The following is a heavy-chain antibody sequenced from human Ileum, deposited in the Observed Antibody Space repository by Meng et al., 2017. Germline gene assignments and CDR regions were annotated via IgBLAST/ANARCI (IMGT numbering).Heavy chain of an antibody. D-gene: IGHD5-12*01. J-gene: IGHJ4*02. CDR1: ESPSNDAW. CDR2: IKSKKDGDTT. V-gene: IGHV3-15*01. Sequence: GGSLRLSCAASESPSNDAWMSWVRQAPGRGLEWVGRIKSKKDGDTTEYAAPVKGRFTILRDDSKNTLYLQMNSLKTEDTAVYYCTTGFNSGYYEYYFDYWGQGAVVTVSS. CDR3: TTGFNSGYYEYYFDY.